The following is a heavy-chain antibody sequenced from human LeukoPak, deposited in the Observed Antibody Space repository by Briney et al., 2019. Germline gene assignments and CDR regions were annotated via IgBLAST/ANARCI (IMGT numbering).Heavy chain of an antibody. CDR2: ISSSGSTR. J-gene: IGHJ5*02. D-gene: IGHD2-15*01. CDR3: GRALVQGDIVKWCDP. CDR1: GFTFSSYS. V-gene: IGHV3-48*04. Sequence: GGSLRLSCAAYGFTFSSYSRNWVRQAPGKGLEWVSYISSSGSTRYYADSVKGRFTISRDNANNSLYLQMNSLRADDTAVYYCGRALVQGDIVKWCDPWGQGTLVTVSS.